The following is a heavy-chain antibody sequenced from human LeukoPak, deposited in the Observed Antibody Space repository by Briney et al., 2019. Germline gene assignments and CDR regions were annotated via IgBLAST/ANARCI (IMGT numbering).Heavy chain of an antibody. CDR2: IYTSGST. D-gene: IGHD3-10*01. V-gene: IGHV4-4*07. Sequence: SETLSLTCTVSGGSISSYYWSWIRQPAGKGLEWIGRIYTSGSTDYNPSLKSRVTMSVDTSKNQFSLKLSSVTAADTAVYYCARASMVRGISGMDVWGQGTAVTVSS. J-gene: IGHJ6*02. CDR3: ARASMVRGISGMDV. CDR1: GGSISSYY.